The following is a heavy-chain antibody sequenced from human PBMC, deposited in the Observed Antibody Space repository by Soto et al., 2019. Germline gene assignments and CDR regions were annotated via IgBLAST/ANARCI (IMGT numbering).Heavy chain of an antibody. J-gene: IGHJ4*02. CDR2: ISWNSGSI. D-gene: IGHD3-3*01. V-gene: IGHV3-9*01. Sequence: EVQLVESGGGLVQPGRSLRLSCAASGFTFDDYAMHLVRQAPGKGLEWVSGISWNSGSIGYADSVKGRFIISRDNAKNSLYLQMNSLRAEDTALYYCAKILYYDFWSGYPGAFDYWGQGTLVTVSS. CDR1: GFTFDDYA. CDR3: AKILYYDFWSGYPGAFDY.